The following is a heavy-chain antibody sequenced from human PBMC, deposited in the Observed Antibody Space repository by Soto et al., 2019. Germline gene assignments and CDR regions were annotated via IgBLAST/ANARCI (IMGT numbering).Heavy chain of an antibody. CDR3: EKGVEQWPADAFDI. Sequence: EVQLLESGGGLVQPVGSLRLSCAASGVTFSIYAMSWVRQAPGKGLEWVSAISGSGGSTYYADSVKGRCTISRDNSKNTLYLQMNSLRAEDTAVYYCEKGVEQWPADAFDIWGQGTMVTVSS. V-gene: IGHV3-23*01. J-gene: IGHJ3*02. D-gene: IGHD6-19*01. CDR1: GVTFSIYA. CDR2: ISGSGGST.